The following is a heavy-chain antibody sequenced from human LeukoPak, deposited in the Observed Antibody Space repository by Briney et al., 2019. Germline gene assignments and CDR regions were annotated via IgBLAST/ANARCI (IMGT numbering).Heavy chain of an antibody. Sequence: GGSLRLSCEDSGFTFRSYEMNWVRQAPGKGLEWIAYLSSSGSAFSYADSVKGRFTIARDNAKNSVYLEMNSLRADDTAVYYCARSARLMKGVVEVTALDDWGRGTLVTVSS. CDR1: GFTFRSYE. V-gene: IGHV3-48*03. D-gene: IGHD3-3*01. J-gene: IGHJ4*02. CDR2: LSSSGSAF. CDR3: ARSARLMKGVVEVTALDD.